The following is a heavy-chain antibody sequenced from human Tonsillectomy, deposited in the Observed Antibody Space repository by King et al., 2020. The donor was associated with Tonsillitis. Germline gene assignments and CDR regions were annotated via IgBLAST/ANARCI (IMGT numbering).Heavy chain of an antibody. Sequence: DVQLVESGGGLVQTGGSLRLSCAASGFTFSSYTMNWVRQAPGKGLEWVSYISSGSSTIYYADSVKGRFTISRDNAKNSLYLQMNSLRAADTAVYYCARGGDFWSGYNYYYYYMDVWGKGTTVTVSS. CDR3: ARGGDFWSGYNYYYYYMDV. J-gene: IGHJ6*03. CDR2: ISSGSSTI. CDR1: GFTFSSYT. V-gene: IGHV3-48*01. D-gene: IGHD3-3*01.